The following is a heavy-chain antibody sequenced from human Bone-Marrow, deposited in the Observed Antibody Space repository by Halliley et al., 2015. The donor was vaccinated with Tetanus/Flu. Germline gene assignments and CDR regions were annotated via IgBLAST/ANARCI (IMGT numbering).Heavy chain of an antibody. Sequence: LEWIGFISYSGSTYPLPSLKSRVTISVDTSNNQYSLKMSSVTAADTAVYYCARRRYFYYGLDVWGQGTTVTVSS. CDR2: ISYSGST. CDR3: ARRRYFYYGLDV. V-gene: IGHV4-30-4*01. D-gene: IGHD2-21*01. J-gene: IGHJ6*02.